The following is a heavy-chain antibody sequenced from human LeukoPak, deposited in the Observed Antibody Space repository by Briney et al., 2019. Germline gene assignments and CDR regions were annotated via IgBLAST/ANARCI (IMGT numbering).Heavy chain of an antibody. Sequence: PGGSLRLSCAASGFTFSSYGMHWVRQAPGKGLEWVAVISYDGSNKYYADSVKGRFTISRDNSKNTLCLQMNSLGAEDTAVYYCAKDQEGIAAAGFDYWGQGTLVTVSS. D-gene: IGHD6-13*01. V-gene: IGHV3-30*18. CDR1: GFTFSSYG. CDR3: AKDQEGIAAAGFDY. CDR2: ISYDGSNK. J-gene: IGHJ4*02.